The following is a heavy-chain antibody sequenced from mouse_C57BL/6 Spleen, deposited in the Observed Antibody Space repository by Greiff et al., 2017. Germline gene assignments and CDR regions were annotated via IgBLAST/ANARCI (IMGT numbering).Heavy chain of an antibody. J-gene: IGHJ4*01. CDR1: GYSITSGYY. CDR2: ISYDGSN. D-gene: IGHD1-1*01. V-gene: IGHV3-6*01. CDR3: ARAYVGAMDY. Sequence: EVKLQESGPGLVKPSQSLSLTCSVTGYSITSGYYWNWIRQFPGNKLEWMGYISYDGSNNYNPSLKNRISITRDTSKNQFFLKLNSVTTEDTATYYCARAYVGAMDYWGQGTSVTVSS.